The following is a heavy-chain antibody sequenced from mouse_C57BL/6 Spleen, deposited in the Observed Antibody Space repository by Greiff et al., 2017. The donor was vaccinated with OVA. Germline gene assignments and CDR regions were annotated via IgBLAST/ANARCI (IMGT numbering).Heavy chain of an antibody. V-gene: IGHV1-59*01. D-gene: IGHD2-1*01. CDR3: AGGYYGNYVKAMDY. CDR1: GYTFTSYW. J-gene: IGHJ4*01. Sequence: VQLQQPGAELVRPGTSVKLSCKASGYTFTSYWMHWVKQRPGQGLEWIGVIDPSDSYTNYNQKFKGKATLTVDTSSSTAYMQLSSLTSEDSAVYYCAGGYYGNYVKAMDYWGQGTSVTVSS. CDR2: IDPSDSYT.